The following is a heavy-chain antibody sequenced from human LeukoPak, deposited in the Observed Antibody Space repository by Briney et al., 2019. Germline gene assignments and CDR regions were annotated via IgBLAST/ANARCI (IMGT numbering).Heavy chain of an antibody. CDR2: IFYSGTT. Sequence: SETLSLTCTVSGDSISSSNYYWAWIRQPPGKGLEWIGSIFYSGTTYYSSSLKSRVTMSVDTSKTQFSLKLSSVTAADTAVYYCARAALRTPLTYFDYWGQGTLVTVSS. V-gene: IGHV4-39*07. D-gene: IGHD5-12*01. J-gene: IGHJ4*02. CDR1: GDSISSSNYY. CDR3: ARAALRTPLTYFDY.